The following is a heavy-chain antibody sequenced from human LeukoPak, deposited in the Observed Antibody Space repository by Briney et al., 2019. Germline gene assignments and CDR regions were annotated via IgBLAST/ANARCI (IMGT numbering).Heavy chain of an antibody. CDR1: VGSISNSTYY. CDR2: IYYRGNT. D-gene: IGHD3-9*01. Sequence: SETLSLTCTVSVGSISNSTYYWGWIRQPPGKALEWIGTIYYRGNTYYNPSLKSRVTISIDTSKNQFSLKLTSVTAADTAVYYCARARIDWLLVFDYWGQGTLVTVSS. J-gene: IGHJ4*02. V-gene: IGHV4-39*07. CDR3: ARARIDWLLVFDY.